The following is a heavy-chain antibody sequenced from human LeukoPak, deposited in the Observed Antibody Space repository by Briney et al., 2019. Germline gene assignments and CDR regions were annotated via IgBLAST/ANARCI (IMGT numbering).Heavy chain of an antibody. CDR2: MHGGNGNT. CDR1: GYKFISHY. CDR3: AREGSYCVGGDCYSFDF. J-gene: IGHJ4*02. Sequence: GASVRVSCRASGYKFISHYLQWVRQAPGLGPEWMGWMHGGNGNTRYAEKFEGRVTMTRDTSTSTAYMDLSRLTSDDTAVYYCAREGSYCVGGDCYSFDFWGQGTLVTVSS. V-gene: IGHV1-2*02. D-gene: IGHD2-21*02.